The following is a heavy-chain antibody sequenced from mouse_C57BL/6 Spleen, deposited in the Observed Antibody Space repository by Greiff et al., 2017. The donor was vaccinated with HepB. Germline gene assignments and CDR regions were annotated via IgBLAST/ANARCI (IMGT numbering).Heavy chain of an antibody. D-gene: IGHD2-4*01. CDR2: IYPGDGDT. J-gene: IGHJ2*01. CDR3: ARSAYDYAFDY. V-gene: IGHV1-82*01. CDR1: GYAFSSSW. Sequence: VQLQQSGPELVKPGASVKISCKASGYAFSSSWMNWVKQRPGKGLEWIGRIYPGDGDTNYNGKFKGKATLTADKSSSTAYMQLSSLTSEDSAVYFCARSAYDYAFDYWGQGTTLTVSS.